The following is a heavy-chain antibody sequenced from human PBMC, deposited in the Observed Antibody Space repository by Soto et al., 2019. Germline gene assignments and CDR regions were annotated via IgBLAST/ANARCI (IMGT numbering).Heavy chain of an antibody. CDR3: ARHLHPNSGYCSSTNCYHLDY. J-gene: IGHJ4*01. CDR1: GGSISSYY. Sequence: SETLSLTCTVSGGSISSYYWSWIRQPPGKGLEWIGYIYYSGSTNYNPSLKSRVTISVDTSKNQFSLKLSSVTAADTAVYYCARHLHPNSGYCSSTNCYHLDYWGHRTLDIVSS. CDR2: IYYSGST. D-gene: IGHD2-2*01. V-gene: IGHV4-59*08.